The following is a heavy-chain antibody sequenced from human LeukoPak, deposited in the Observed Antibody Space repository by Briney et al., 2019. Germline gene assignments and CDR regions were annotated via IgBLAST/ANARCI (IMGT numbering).Heavy chain of an antibody. CDR3: AKYYDILTGYLCPDY. CDR2: ISGSGGST. CDR1: GFTFSSYA. V-gene: IGHV3-23*01. D-gene: IGHD3-9*01. J-gene: IGHJ4*02. Sequence: GGSLRLSCAASGFTFSSYAMSWVRQAPGKGLEWVSAISGSGGSTYYADSVKGRFTISRDNSKNTLYLQMNSLGAEDTAVYYCAKYYDILTGYLCPDYWGQGTLVTVSS.